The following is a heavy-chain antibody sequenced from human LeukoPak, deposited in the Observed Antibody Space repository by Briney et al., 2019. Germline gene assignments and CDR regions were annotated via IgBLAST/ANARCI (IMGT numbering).Heavy chain of an antibody. CDR1: GYTFTNYD. CDR2: ISAYNGNT. J-gene: IGHJ3*02. D-gene: IGHD5-18*01. V-gene: IGHV1-18*01. Sequence: ASVRVSCKASGYTFTNYDITWVRQAPGQGLEWMGWISAYNGNTNYAQKLQGRVTMTTDTSTSTAYMELRSLRSDDTAVYYCASTLIQPRAFDIWGQGTMVTVSS. CDR3: ASTLIQPRAFDI.